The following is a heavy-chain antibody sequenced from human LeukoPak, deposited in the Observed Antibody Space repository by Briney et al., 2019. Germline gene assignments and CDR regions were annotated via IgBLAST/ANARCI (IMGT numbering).Heavy chain of an antibody. CDR2: IIPIFGTA. J-gene: IGHJ3*02. D-gene: IGHD6-13*01. V-gene: IGHV1-69*01. CDR1: GGTFSSYA. Sequence: SVKVSCKASGGTFSSYAISWVRQAPGQGLEWMGGIIPIFGTANYAQKFQGRVTITADESTSTAYMELSSLRSEDTAVYYCAREPAQSIAAAGTDAFDIWGQGTMVTVSS. CDR3: AREPAQSIAAAGTDAFDI.